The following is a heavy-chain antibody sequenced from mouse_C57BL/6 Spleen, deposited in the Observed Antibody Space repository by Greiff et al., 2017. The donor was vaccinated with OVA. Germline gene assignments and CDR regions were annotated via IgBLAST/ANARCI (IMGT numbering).Heavy chain of an antibody. D-gene: IGHD4-1*01. CDR3: ARELTETWYIDV. CDR2: IDPSDSYT. V-gene: IGHV1-69*01. J-gene: IGHJ1*03. Sequence: VQLQQPGAELVMPGASVKLSCKASGYTFTSYWMHWVKQRPGQGLEWIGEIDPSDSYTNYNQKFKGKSTLTVDKSSSTAYMQLSSLTSEDSAVYYCARELTETWYIDVWGTGTTVTVSS. CDR1: GYTFTSYW.